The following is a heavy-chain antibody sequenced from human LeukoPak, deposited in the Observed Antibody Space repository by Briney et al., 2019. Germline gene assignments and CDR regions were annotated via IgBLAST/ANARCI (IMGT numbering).Heavy chain of an antibody. D-gene: IGHD3-10*01. CDR3: ARGRGYYYGSGSYFPSPYFDY. CDR1: GYIFTSYN. CDR2: INSSGGST. Sequence: GASVKVSCKASGYIFTSYNMYWVRQAPGQGLEWMGIINSSGGSTNYAQKFQGRVTMTRDTSISTAYMELSSLRSEDTAVYYCARGRGYYYGSGSYFPSPYFDYWGQGTLVTVSS. V-gene: IGHV1-46*01. J-gene: IGHJ4*02.